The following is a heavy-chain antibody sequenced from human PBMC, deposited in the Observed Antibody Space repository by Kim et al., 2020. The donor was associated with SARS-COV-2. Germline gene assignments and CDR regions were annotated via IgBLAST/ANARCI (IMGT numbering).Heavy chain of an antibody. Sequence: GTTPYNPSLKTRVTISLDTSKNQFSLKLTSVTAADTAVYYCARGAGANCNYWGQGSLVTVSS. CDR2: GTT. CDR3: ARGAGANCNY. D-gene: IGHD6-19*01. V-gene: IGHV4-34*01. J-gene: IGHJ4*02.